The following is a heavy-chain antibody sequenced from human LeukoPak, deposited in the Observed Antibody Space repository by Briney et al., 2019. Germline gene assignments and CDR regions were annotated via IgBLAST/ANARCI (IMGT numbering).Heavy chain of an antibody. V-gene: IGHV1-3*03. CDR3: AKGGRGYSYGYLPSHFDY. CDR1: GYTFTSYA. CDR2: INASNGNT. D-gene: IGHD5-18*01. Sequence: ASVKVSCKASGYTFTSYAMHWVRQAPGQRLEWMGWINASNGNTKYSQEFQGRVTITRDTSASTAYMELSSLRAEDTAVYYCAKGGRGYSYGYLPSHFDYWGQGTLVTVSS. J-gene: IGHJ4*02.